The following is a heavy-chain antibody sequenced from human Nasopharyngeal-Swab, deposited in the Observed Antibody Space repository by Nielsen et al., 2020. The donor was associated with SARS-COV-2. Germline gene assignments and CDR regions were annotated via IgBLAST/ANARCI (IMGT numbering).Heavy chain of an antibody. CDR3: ARGTPGIPGVDY. J-gene: IGHJ4*02. Sequence: VRQMPGKGLEYLSAVSGDGVTTHYAGSLKGRFTISRDNSKNTVYLQLGSLTAEDMAVYFCARGTPGIPGVDYWGQGTLVTVSS. D-gene: IGHD2-8*02. V-gene: IGHV3-64*02. CDR2: VSGDGVTT.